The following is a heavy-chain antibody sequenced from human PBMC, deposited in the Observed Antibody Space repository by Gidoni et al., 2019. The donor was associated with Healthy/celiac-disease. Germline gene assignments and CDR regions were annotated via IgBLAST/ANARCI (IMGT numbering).Heavy chain of an antibody. Sequence: QMQLVQSGPEVKKPGTSVKVSCTASGFTFTSSAMQWVRQARGQRLEWIGWIVVGSGNTNYAQKYKERVTITRDMSTSTAYMELSSLRAEDTAVYYWAADQFWSRSLRDVWGQGTTVTVSS. V-gene: IGHV1-58*02. CDR2: IVVGSGNT. CDR1: GFTFTSSA. J-gene: IGHJ6*02. D-gene: IGHD3-3*01. CDR3: AADQFWSRSLRDV.